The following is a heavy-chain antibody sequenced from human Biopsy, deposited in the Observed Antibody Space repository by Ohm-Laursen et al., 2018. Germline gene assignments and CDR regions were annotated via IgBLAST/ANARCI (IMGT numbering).Heavy chain of an antibody. CDR2: IYYDGIT. D-gene: IGHD5-12*01. J-gene: IGHJ6*02. CDR1: GDPMSSGIHY. Sequence: SDTLSLTCSVSGDPMSSGIHYWSWIRQPPGKGLEWIGNIYYDGITYYNPSLKSRVAMSVDTSKNQFSLRLTSVTAADTAVYYCARVAGGYAYYYGMDVWGQGTTVIVSS. CDR3: ARVAGGYAYYYGMDV. V-gene: IGHV4-39*07.